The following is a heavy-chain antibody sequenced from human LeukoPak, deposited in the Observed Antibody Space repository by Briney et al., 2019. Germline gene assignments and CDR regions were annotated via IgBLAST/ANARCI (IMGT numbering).Heavy chain of an antibody. CDR1: GFTVSSNY. CDR3: ARVAHPGVVIIWNYYYYMDV. CDR2: INHSGST. D-gene: IGHD3-3*01. J-gene: IGHJ6*03. V-gene: IGHV4-34*01. Sequence: GSLRLSCAASGFTVSSNYMSWIRQPPGKGLEWTGEINHSGSTNYNPSLKSRVTISVDTSKNQFSLKLSSVTAADTAVYYCARVAHPGVVIIWNYYYYMDVWGKGTTVTVSS.